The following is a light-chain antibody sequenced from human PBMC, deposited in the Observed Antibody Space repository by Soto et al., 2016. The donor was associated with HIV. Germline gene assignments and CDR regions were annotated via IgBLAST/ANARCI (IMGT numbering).Light chain of an antibody. CDR3: MQALQTPLT. Sequence: TQSPPSLQVTLGQPASISCRSSQSLLHSNGYYYLTWYLQKPGQSPRLLMYLGSTRASWVPDRFSGSGSGTDFTLKISRVEADDIGVYYCMQALQTPLTFGQGTRLEIK. V-gene: IGKV2-28*01. J-gene: IGKJ5*01. CDR2: LGS. CDR1: QSLLHSNGYYY.